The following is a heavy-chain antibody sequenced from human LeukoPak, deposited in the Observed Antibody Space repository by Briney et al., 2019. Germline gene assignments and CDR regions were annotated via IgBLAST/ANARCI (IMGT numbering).Heavy chain of an antibody. CDR1: GFTFSNYW. CDR2: IFYSGST. Sequence: PGGSLRLSCAASGFTFSNYWMSWVRQPPGKGLEWIGNIFYSGSTYYKPSLKSRVTISVDTSKNQFSLKLSSVTAADTAVYYCARLKTTTVRDGGYWGQGTLVTVSS. J-gene: IGHJ4*02. CDR3: ARLKTTTVRDGGY. D-gene: IGHD4-17*01. V-gene: IGHV4-39*01.